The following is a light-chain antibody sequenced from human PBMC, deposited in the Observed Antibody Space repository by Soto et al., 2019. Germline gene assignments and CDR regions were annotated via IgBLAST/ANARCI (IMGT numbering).Light chain of an antibody. CDR2: DAS. CDR3: QQYNNWPPLT. Sequence: EIVMTQSPATLSVSPGDRATLSCRASQSVSSSLAWYQQIPGQAPRLLIYDASTRATGFPARFGGSGSGTEFTLTISSLQSEDFAVYYCQQYNNWPPLTFGGGTKVELK. J-gene: IGKJ4*01. CDR1: QSVSSS. V-gene: IGKV3-15*01.